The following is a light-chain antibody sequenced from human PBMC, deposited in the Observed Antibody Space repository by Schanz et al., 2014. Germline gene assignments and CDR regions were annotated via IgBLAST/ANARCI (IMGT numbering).Light chain of an antibody. V-gene: IGLV2-14*01. J-gene: IGLJ3*02. CDR2: DLT. CDR1: SSDVGAYNY. CDR3: TSSTTSPSWV. Sequence: QSALTQPASVSGSPGQSITISCTGTSSDVGAYNYVSWYQQHPGKVPKLMIYDLTNRPSGVSNRFSGSKSGNTASLTISGXXXEDEADYYCTSSTTSPSWVFGGGTKLPVL.